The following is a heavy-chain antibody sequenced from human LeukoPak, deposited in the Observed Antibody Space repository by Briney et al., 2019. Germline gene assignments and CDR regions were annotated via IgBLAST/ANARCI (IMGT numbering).Heavy chain of an antibody. D-gene: IGHD6-13*01. CDR3: ARVVANRSSWYEDYFEY. Sequence: SETLSLTCAVYGGSFSGYYWSWIRQPPGKGLEWIGEINHSGSNNYNPSLKSRVTISVDTSKNQFSLKLSSVTAADTAVYYCARVVANRSSWYEDYFEYWGERTLVSVSS. J-gene: IGHJ4*02. CDR2: INHSGSN. CDR1: GGSFSGYY. V-gene: IGHV4-34*01.